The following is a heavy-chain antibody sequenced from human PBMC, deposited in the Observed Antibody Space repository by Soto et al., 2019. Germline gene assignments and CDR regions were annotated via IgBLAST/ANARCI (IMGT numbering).Heavy chain of an antibody. CDR1: GFTFDDYA. CDR2: ISWNSGSI. Sequence: QPGGSLRLSCAASGFTFDDYAMHWVRQAPGKGLEWVSGISWNSGSIGYADSVKGRFTISRDNAKNSLYLQMNSLRAEDTALYYCAKDRSSGYRDAFDIWGQGTMVTVSS. V-gene: IGHV3-9*01. CDR3: AKDRSSGYRDAFDI. D-gene: IGHD3-22*01. J-gene: IGHJ3*02.